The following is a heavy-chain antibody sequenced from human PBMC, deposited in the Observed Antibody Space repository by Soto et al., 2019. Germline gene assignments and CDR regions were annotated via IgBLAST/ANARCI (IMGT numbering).Heavy chain of an antibody. CDR3: ARGKTWTVTTVYYFDY. J-gene: IGHJ4*02. Sequence: QVQLVESGGGVVQPGRSLRLSCAASGFTFSSYAIHWVRQAPGKGLEWVAVISYDGSNKYYADSVKGRFTISRDNAKNTLYLQMNSLRAEDTAVYYCARGKTWTVTTVYYFDYWGQGTLVTVTS. CDR1: GFTFSSYA. V-gene: IGHV3-30-3*01. D-gene: IGHD4-17*01. CDR2: ISYDGSNK.